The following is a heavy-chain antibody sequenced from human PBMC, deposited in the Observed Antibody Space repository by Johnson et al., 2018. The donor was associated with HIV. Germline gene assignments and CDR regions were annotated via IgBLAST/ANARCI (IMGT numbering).Heavy chain of an antibody. V-gene: IGHV3-7*05. CDR1: GLTFRSYW. J-gene: IGHJ3*02. CDR3: ARESTNLYYVDI. Sequence: VQLVESGGGLVQSGGSLRLSCAASGLTFRSYWMNWVRQAPGKGLEWVANIKQDGSQTNYVDSVKGRFTISRDNAKNSLFLQMNSLRAEDTAVYYCARESTNLYYVDIWGQGTMVSVSS. CDR2: IKQDGSQT. D-gene: IGHD3-10*02.